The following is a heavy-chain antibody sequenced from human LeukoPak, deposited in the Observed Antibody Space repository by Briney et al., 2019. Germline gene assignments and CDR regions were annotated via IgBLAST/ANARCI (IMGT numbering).Heavy chain of an antibody. CDR1: GFTFSSSA. Sequence: GGSLRLSCAASGFTFSSSAMSWVRQAPGKGLEWVTVIWHDGSHKDYADSVKGRFTISRDNSKNTLYLQMNDLRAEDTAVYFCVRGWGSNVYASAFDVWGQGTMVTVSS. D-gene: IGHD3-16*01. J-gene: IGHJ3*01. V-gene: IGHV3-33*08. CDR3: VRGWGSNVYASAFDV. CDR2: IWHDGSHK.